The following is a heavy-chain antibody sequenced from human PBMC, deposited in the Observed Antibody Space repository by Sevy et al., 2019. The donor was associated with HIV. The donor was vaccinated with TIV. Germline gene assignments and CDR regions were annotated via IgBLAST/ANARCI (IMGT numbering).Heavy chain of an antibody. J-gene: IGHJ4*02. Sequence: GGSLRLSCVASGFTFSRYSMNWVRQAPGKGLEWVALIWYDGSNKYYADSVKGRFTISRDNSKNTLYLHMNSLRVEDTAVYYCARGFCSGGSCYPYYFDYWGQGTLVTVSS. CDR3: ARGFCSGGSCYPYYFDY. CDR2: IWYDGSNK. V-gene: IGHV3-33*08. CDR1: GFTFSRYS. D-gene: IGHD2-15*01.